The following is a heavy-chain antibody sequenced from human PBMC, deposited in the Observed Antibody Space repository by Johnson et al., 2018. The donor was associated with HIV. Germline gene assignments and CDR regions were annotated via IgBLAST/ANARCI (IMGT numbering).Heavy chain of an antibody. V-gene: IGHV3-23*04. D-gene: IGHD4-17*01. CDR3: AKDHDYGDAFDI. CDR1: GFTFSSYA. CDR2: ISGSGGST. J-gene: IGHJ3*02. Sequence: VQLVESGGGLVQPGGSLRISCAASGFTFSSYAMSWVRQAPGKGLEWVSAISGSGGSTYYADSVKGRFTISRDNSKNTLFLQMNSLRAEDTAVYYCAKDHDYGDAFDIWGQGTMVTVSS.